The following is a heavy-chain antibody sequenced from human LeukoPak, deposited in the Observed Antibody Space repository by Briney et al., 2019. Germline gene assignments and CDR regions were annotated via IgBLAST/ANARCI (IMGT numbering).Heavy chain of an antibody. CDR3: ARGGDYYGSGSYYKQDY. J-gene: IGHJ4*02. V-gene: IGHV4-4*07. CDR1: GGSISSYY. CDR2: IYTSGST. D-gene: IGHD3-10*01. Sequence: SETLSLTCTVSGGSISSYYWSWIRQPAGKGLEWIGRIYTSGSTNYNPSLKSRVTISVDTSKNQFSLKLSSVTAADTAVYYCARGGDYYGSGSYYKQDYWGQGTLVTVSS.